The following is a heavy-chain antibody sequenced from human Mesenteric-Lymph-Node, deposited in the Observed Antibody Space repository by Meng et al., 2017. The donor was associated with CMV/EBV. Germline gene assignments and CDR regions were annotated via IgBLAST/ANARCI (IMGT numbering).Heavy chain of an antibody. CDR1: GYSFTGFY. V-gene: IGHV1-18*04. CDR2: ISAYNGNT. J-gene: IGHJ4*02. CDR3: ARLWFGEFHREFDY. D-gene: IGHD3-10*01. Sequence: ASVKVSCKATGYSFTGFYLHWVRQALGQGLEWMGWISAYNGNTNYAQKLQGRVTTTTDTSTSTAYMELRSLRSDDTAVYYCARLWFGEFHREFDYWGQGTLVTVSS.